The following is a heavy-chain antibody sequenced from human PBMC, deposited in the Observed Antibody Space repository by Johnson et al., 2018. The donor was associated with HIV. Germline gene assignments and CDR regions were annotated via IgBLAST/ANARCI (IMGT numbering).Heavy chain of an antibody. Sequence: QVLLVESGGGVVQPGRSLRLSCAASGFTFSSYAMHWVRQAPGKGLEWVAVISYDGSNKYYADSVKGRFTISRDNSKNTLYLQMNSLRAEDTAVYYCARGSYYDIWGQGTMVTVSS. CDR1: GFTFSSYA. D-gene: IGHD3-10*01. V-gene: IGHV3-30-3*01. CDR3: ARGSYYDI. CDR2: ISYDGSNK. J-gene: IGHJ3*02.